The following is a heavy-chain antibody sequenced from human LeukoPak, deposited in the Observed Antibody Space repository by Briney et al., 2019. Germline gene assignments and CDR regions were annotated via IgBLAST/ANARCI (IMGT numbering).Heavy chain of an antibody. CDR1: GYTFAGYY. J-gene: IGHJ5*02. V-gene: IGHV1-2*02. CDR2: INSNTGGT. Sequence: ASVKVSCKASGYTFAGYYVHWVRQAPGQGLEWMGWINSNTGGTNYAQKFQGRVTLTRDTSITTAYMEMISLRSDDTAVYYCARDRPGYSSWFDPWGQGTLVTVSS. D-gene: IGHD6-19*01. CDR3: ARDRPGYSSWFDP.